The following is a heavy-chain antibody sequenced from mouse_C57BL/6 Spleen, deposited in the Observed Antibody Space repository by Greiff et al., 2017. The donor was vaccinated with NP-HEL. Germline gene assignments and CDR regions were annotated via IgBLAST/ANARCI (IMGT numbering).Heavy chain of an antibody. CDR3: ARHHYYGSSYGYWYFDV. V-gene: IGHV5-2*01. CDR1: EYEFPSHD. CDR2: INSDGGST. Sequence: EVMLVESGGGLVQPGESLKLSCESNEYEFPSHDMSWVRKTPEKRLELVAAINSDGGSTYYPDTMERRFIISRDNTKKTLYLQMSSLRSEDTALYYCARHHYYGSSYGYWYFDVWGTGTTVTVSS. J-gene: IGHJ1*03. D-gene: IGHD1-1*01.